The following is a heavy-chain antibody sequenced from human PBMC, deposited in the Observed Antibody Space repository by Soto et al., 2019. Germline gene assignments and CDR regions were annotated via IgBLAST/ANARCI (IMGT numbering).Heavy chain of an antibody. CDR1: GGSISSSSYY. D-gene: IGHD6-6*01. CDR3: ARLFSGYSSSSSYYYYGMDV. V-gene: IGHV4-39*01. CDR2: IYYSGST. Sequence: PSETLSLTCTVSGGSISSSSYYWGWIRQPPGKGLEWIGSIYYSGSTYYNPSLKSRVTISVDTSKNLFSLKLSSVTAADTAVYYCARLFSGYSSSSSYYYYGMDVWGQGTTVTVSS. J-gene: IGHJ6*02.